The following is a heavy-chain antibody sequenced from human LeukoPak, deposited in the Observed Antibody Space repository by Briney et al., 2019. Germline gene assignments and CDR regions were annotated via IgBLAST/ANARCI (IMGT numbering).Heavy chain of an antibody. CDR1: GGSISGYY. CDR2: IYYSGST. V-gene: IGHV4-59*08. D-gene: IGHD5-12*01. J-gene: IGHJ4*02. CDR3: AAFDSGYDWVVDY. Sequence: PSETLSLTCTVSGGSISGYYWSWIRQPPGKGLEWIGYIYYSGSTNYNPSLKSRVTISVDTSKNQFSLKLSSVTAADTAVYYCAAFDSGYDWVVDYWGQGTLVTVSS.